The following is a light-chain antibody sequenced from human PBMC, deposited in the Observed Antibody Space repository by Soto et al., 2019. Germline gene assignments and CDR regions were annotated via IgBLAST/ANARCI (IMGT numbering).Light chain of an antibody. V-gene: IGLV2-14*01. Sequence: QSALTQPASVSGSPGQSITISCTGTSSDVGGYKYVSWYQQHPGKAPKLMIYNVSDRPSGVSNRFSGSKSGNTASLTISGLQAEDEADYYCNSYSSSSTPYVFGTGTKLTVL. CDR1: SSDVGGYKY. CDR3: NSYSSSSTPYV. J-gene: IGLJ1*01. CDR2: NVS.